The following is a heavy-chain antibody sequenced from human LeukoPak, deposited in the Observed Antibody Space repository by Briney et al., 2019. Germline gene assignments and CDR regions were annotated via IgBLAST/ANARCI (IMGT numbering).Heavy chain of an antibody. D-gene: IGHD3-3*01. Sequence: GGSLRLSCAASGFTFDDYAMHWVRQAPGKGLEWVSLISWDGGSTYYADSVKGRFTISRDNSKNTLYLQMNSLRAEDTAVYYCAKEVNYDFWSGYQRAFDIWGQGTMVTVSS. CDR2: ISWDGGST. J-gene: IGHJ3*02. V-gene: IGHV3-43D*03. CDR3: AKEVNYDFWSGYQRAFDI. CDR1: GFTFDDYA.